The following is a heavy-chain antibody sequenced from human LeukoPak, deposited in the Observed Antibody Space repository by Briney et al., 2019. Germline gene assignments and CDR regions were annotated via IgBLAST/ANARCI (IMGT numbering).Heavy chain of an antibody. CDR1: GGSISSYY. J-gene: IGHJ6*02. CDR3: ARDGSIRGYYYGMDV. D-gene: IGHD1-26*01. CDR2: IYYSGST. V-gene: IGHV4-59*12. Sequence: SETLSLTCTVSGGSISSYYWSWIRQPPGKGLEWIGYIYYSGSTYYNPSLKSRVTISVDRSKNQFSLKLSSVTAADTAVYYCARDGSIRGYYYGMDVWGQGTTVTVSS.